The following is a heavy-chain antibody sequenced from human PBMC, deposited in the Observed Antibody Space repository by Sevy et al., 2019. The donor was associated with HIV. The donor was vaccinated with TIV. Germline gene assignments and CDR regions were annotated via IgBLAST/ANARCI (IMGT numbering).Heavy chain of an antibody. CDR3: ARDAGGGTTNSGLDV. Sequence: ASVKVSCKASGYTFTDEYLHWVRQAPGQGLEWMGRIFPNSGVTNSAQRFRGRVTMTRDTSISTAYMELSGLRSDDTAVDYCARDAGGGTTNSGLDVWGQGTTVTVSS. J-gene: IGHJ6*02. CDR2: IFPNSGVT. V-gene: IGHV1-2*06. CDR1: GYTFTDEY. D-gene: IGHD1-7*01.